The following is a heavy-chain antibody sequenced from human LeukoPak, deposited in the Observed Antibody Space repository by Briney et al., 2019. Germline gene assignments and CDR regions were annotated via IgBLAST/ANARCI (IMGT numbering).Heavy chain of an antibody. Sequence: ASAKVSCKASGYTFTGYYMHWVRQAPGQGLEWMGWINPNSGGTNYAQKFQGRVTMTRDTSISTAYMELSRLRSDDTAVYYCASFSIVVVPAAILGDAFDIWGQGTMVTVSS. D-gene: IGHD2-2*02. J-gene: IGHJ3*02. V-gene: IGHV1-2*02. CDR3: ASFSIVVVPAAILGDAFDI. CDR1: GYTFTGYY. CDR2: INPNSGGT.